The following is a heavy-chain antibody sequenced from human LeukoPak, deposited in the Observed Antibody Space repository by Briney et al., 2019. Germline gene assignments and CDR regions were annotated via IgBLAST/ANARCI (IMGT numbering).Heavy chain of an antibody. V-gene: IGHV1-8*01. Sequence: GASVKVYCKASGYTFTSYDINWVRQATGQGLEWMGWMNPNSGNTGYAQKFQGRVTMTTDTSTSTAYMELRSLRSDDTAVYYCARDEGIAAAGLDYWGQGTLVTVSS. CDR2: MNPNSGNT. CDR1: GYTFTSYD. J-gene: IGHJ4*02. D-gene: IGHD6-13*01. CDR3: ARDEGIAAAGLDY.